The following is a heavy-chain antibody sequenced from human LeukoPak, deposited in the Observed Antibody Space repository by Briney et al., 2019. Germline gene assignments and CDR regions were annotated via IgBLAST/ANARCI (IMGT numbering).Heavy chain of an antibody. CDR1: GYTFTVYY. J-gene: IGHJ4*02. D-gene: IGHD7-27*01. CDR2: INPNSGGT. CDR3: ARGPPNWGYDY. V-gene: IGHV1-2*06. Sequence: ASVTVSCTASGYTFTVYYMHWVRQAPGQGLEWMGRINPNSGGTNYAQKFQGRVTMTRDTSISTAYMELSRLRSDDTAVYYCARGPPNWGYDYWGPGTLVTVSS.